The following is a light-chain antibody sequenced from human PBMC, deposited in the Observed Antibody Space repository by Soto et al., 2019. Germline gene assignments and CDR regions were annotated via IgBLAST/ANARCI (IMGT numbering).Light chain of an antibody. Sequence: QSVLTQPPSVSEAPRQRVTISCSGSSSNIGNNAVHWFQQLPGKAPKLLIYYDDLLPSGVSDRFSGSKSGTSASLAISGLQSEDEADYYCAAWDDSLNGVLFGGGTKVTVL. CDR2: YDD. J-gene: IGLJ2*01. CDR3: AAWDDSLNGVL. V-gene: IGLV1-36*01. CDR1: SSNIGNNA.